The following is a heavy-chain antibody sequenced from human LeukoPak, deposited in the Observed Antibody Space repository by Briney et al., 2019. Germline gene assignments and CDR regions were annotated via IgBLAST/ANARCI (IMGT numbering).Heavy chain of an antibody. CDR2: ISSSGSTI. V-gene: IGHV3-48*03. J-gene: IGHJ4*02. Sequence: GGSLRLSCAASGFTFSSYEMNWVRQAPGKGLEWVSYISSSGSTIYYADSVKGRFTISRDNAKNSLYLQMNSLRAEDTAVYYCARERYCGGDCYSFDYWGQGTLVTVSS. CDR3: ARERYCGGDCYSFDY. D-gene: IGHD2-21*02. CDR1: GFTFSSYE.